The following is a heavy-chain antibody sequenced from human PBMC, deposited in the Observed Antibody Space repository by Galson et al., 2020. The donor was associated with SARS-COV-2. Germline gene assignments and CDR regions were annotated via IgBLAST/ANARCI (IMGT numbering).Heavy chain of an antibody. CDR3: VKGAV. V-gene: IGHV3-64D*08. J-gene: IGHJ4*02. CDR1: GFSFSSHV. CDR2: ITSNGGNT. Sequence: GESLRISCSASGFSFSSHVMYWARQAPGQGLEYVSGITSNGGNTNYADSVKGRFIISRDDSKNTLYLQMSSLRVEDTAVYYCVKGAVWGQGTLVTVSS.